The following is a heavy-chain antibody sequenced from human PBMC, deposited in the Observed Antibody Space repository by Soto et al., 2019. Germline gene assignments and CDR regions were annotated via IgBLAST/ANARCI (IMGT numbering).Heavy chain of an antibody. CDR1: GFTVSNNY. D-gene: IGHD2-15*01. J-gene: IGHJ4*02. CDR2: IYSGGST. CDR3: AREGGGVYCSGGSCYGRYFDF. V-gene: IGHV3-53*01. Sequence: MXLSCASSGFTVSNNYMSWVLQAPVKGLEWVSIIYSGGSTYYADSVQGRFTISRDNSKNTLFLQMSSLRAEDTAVYYCAREGGGVYCSGGSCYGRYFDFWGQRTRVTVSS.